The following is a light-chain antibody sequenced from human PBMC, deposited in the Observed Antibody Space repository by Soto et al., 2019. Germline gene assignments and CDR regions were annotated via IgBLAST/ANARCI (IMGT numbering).Light chain of an antibody. J-gene: IGKJ4*01. CDR1: QSVNSN. Sequence: EIVMTQSPATLSVSPGDRATLSCRASQSVNSNLAWYQQKPGRAPRLLIYGASTRATGIPARFSGSGSETEFTLTISSLQSEDFATYYCQQLNTYPVTFGGGTKVEIK. CDR3: QQLNTYPVT. V-gene: IGKV3-15*01. CDR2: GAS.